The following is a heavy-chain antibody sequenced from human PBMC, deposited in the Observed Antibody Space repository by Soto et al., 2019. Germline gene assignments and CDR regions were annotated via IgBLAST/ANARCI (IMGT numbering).Heavy chain of an antibody. V-gene: IGHV3-21*01. Sequence: GGSLRLSCAASGFTFSSYSMNWVRQAPGKGLEWVSSISSSSSYIYYADSVKGRFTISRDNAKNSLYLQMNSLRAEDTAVYYCASLGPWSGYYGSYYYYYYGMDVWGQGTTVTVSS. D-gene: IGHD3-3*01. CDR2: ISSSSSYI. CDR3: ASLGPWSGYYGSYYYYYYGMDV. CDR1: GFTFSSYS. J-gene: IGHJ6*02.